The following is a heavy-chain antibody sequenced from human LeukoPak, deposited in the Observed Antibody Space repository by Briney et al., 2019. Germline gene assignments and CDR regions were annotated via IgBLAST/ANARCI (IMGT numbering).Heavy chain of an antibody. J-gene: IGHJ4*02. D-gene: IGHD4-17*01. CDR1: GGSISSSSYY. CDR2: IYYSGST. CDR3: ASGQYGDYRDKLHDNY. V-gene: IGHV4-39*07. Sequence: PSETLSLTCTVSGGSISSSSYYWGWIRQPPGKGLEWIGSIYYSGSTYYNPSLKSRVTISVDTSKNQFSLKLTSVTAADTAIYYCASGQYGDYRDKLHDNYWGQGTLVTVSS.